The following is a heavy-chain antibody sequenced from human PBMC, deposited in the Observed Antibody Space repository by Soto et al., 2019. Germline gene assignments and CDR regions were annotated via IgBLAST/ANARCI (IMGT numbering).Heavy chain of an antibody. Sequence: PGGSLRLSCAASGFKFSDYWMSWVRQAPGKGLEWVGNIKHDTSEAHYADSVKGRFTITRDNIKNFLFLQMRDLRADDTASYYCAXDGLLFSGPYRPSRFDYWGLGALVTVSS. J-gene: IGHJ4*02. V-gene: IGHV3-7*03. CDR3: AXDGLLFSGPYRPSRFDY. CDR2: IKHDTSEA. CDR1: GFKFSDYW. D-gene: IGHD3-16*02.